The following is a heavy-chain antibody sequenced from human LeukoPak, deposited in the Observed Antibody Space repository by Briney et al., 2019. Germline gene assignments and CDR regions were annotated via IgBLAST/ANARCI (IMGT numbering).Heavy chain of an antibody. D-gene: IGHD6-6*01. CDR2: ISSTSNTI. J-gene: IGHJ3*01. CDR3: ARSSYSSSSSV. CDR1: GFTFSSYS. Sequence: GGSLRLSCAASGFTFSSYSMNWVRQAPGKGLEWVSYISSTSNTIYYADSVKGRFSISRDSAKNSLYLQINSLRAEDTAVYYCARSSYSSSSSVWGQGTMVTVSS. V-gene: IGHV3-48*01.